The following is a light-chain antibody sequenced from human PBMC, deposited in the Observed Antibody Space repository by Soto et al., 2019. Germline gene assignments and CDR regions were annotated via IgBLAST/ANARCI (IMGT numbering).Light chain of an antibody. J-gene: IGKJ1*01. CDR2: GAS. CDR1: QSVSNNY. Sequence: ETVLTQSPGTLSLSPGERATLSCRASQSVSNNYLAWYQQRPGQAPRLLIYGASSRATGIPDRFSGSGSGTDFTLTISRLEPEDFAVYYCLQYGGSPRTFGQGTKVEIK. V-gene: IGKV3-20*01. CDR3: LQYGGSPRT.